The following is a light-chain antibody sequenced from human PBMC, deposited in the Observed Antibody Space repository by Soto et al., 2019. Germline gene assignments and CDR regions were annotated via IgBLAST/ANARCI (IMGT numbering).Light chain of an antibody. V-gene: IGLV1-40*01. Sequence: QSVLTQPPSVSGAPGQRLTISCAGTSSNIGAGFDVHWYQQLPGTAPKLLIYANDDRPSGVPDRFSGSTSGTSASLAITGLQAEDAADYYCQSYANSLLAYVFGGGTKVTVL. J-gene: IGLJ2*01. CDR1: SSNIGAGFD. CDR3: QSYANSLLAYV. CDR2: AND.